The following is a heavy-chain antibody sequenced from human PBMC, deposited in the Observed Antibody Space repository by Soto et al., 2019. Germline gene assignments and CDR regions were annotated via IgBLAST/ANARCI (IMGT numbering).Heavy chain of an antibody. V-gene: IGHV3-30-3*01. J-gene: IGHJ5*02. CDR1: GFSFSTYA. CDR2: ISYDGSNK. CDR3: ARAKDGYRRFDP. D-gene: IGHD5-12*01. Sequence: GGSLRLSCAASGFSFSTYAMHWVRQAPGKGLEWVAVISYDGSNKYYADSVKGRFTISRDNSKNTLYLQMNSLRAEDTAVYYCARAKDGYRRFDPWGQGTLVTVSS.